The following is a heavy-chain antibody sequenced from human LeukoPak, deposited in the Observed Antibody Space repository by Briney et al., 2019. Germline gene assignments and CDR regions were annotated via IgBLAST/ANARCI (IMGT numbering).Heavy chain of an antibody. Sequence: GGSLRLSCAASGFTVSKYDMHWVRQATGKGLEWVSAIGIVGDTYYRGSVKGRFTMSRENGNNNVYLQMNSLRDGDTAVYYCAGAGGGSATRALDYWGQGTLVTVSS. CDR1: GFTVSKYD. CDR3: AGAGGGSATRALDY. D-gene: IGHD2-8*02. J-gene: IGHJ4*02. CDR2: IGIVGDT. V-gene: IGHV3-13*01.